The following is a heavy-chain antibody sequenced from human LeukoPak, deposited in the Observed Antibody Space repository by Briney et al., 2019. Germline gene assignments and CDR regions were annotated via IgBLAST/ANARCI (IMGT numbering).Heavy chain of an antibody. Sequence: ASVKVSCKTSGYTFTGYYMHWVRQAPGQGLEWMGWINANSGGTNYAQKFQGRVTMTRDTSISTAYMELSRLRSDDTAVYYCARSSRYDIWTGYPYWGQGTLVTVSP. CDR3: ARSSRYDIWTGYPY. J-gene: IGHJ4*02. CDR2: INANSGGT. V-gene: IGHV1-2*02. CDR1: GYTFTGYY. D-gene: IGHD3-9*01.